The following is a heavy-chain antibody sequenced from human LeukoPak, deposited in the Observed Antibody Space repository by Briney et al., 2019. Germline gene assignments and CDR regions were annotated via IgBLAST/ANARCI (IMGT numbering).Heavy chain of an antibody. CDR3: ARGTIAVVFGRRQPFDY. V-gene: IGHV4-34*01. Sequence: PGGSLRLSCAASGFTFSSYAMSWVRPPPGQGLEWIGEINHSASTNYNPSLKSRVTISVDTSKNQFSLKLSSVTAADTAVYYCARGTIAVVFGRRQPFDYWGQGTLVTVSS. CDR2: INHSAST. J-gene: IGHJ4*02. D-gene: IGHD6-19*01. CDR1: GFTFSSYA.